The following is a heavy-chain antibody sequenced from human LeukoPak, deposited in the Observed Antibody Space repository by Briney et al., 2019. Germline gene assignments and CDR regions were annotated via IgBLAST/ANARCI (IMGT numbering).Heavy chain of an antibody. CDR1: GFTFSSYS. V-gene: IGHV3-21*01. CDR3: AKDGSGSYRPGVDY. CDR2: ISSGSSYI. J-gene: IGHJ4*02. Sequence: PGGSLRLSCAASGFTFSSYSMNWVRQAPGKGLEWVSSISSGSSYIYYADSVKGRFTISRDNSKNTLYLQMNSLRAEDTAVYYCAKDGSGSYRPGVDYWGQGTLVTVSS. D-gene: IGHD1-26*01.